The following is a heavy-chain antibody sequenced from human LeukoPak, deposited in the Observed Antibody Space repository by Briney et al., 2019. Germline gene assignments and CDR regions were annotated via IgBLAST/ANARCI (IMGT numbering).Heavy chain of an antibody. CDR2: IYYSGST. V-gene: IGHV4-39*01. J-gene: IGHJ4*02. CDR3: ARHFSSGWLHDY. Sequence: PSETLSLTCTVSGGSISSSSYYWGWIRQPPGKGLEWIGSIYYSGSTYYNPSLKSRVTISVDTSKNQFSLKLSSVTAADTAVYYCARHFSSGWLHDYWGQGTLVTASS. CDR1: GGSISSSSYY. D-gene: IGHD6-19*01.